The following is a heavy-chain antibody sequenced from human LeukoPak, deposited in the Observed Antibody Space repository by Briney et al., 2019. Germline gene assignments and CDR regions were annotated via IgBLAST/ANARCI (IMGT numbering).Heavy chain of an antibody. Sequence: SETLSLTCTVSGGSISSSSYYWGWIRQPPGKWMEWIGSIYYSGSTYYNPSLKSRVTISVDTSKNQFSLKLSSVTAADTAVYYCAGRGIAAPPPYWYFDLWGRGTLVTVSS. CDR3: AGRGIAAPPPYWYFDL. J-gene: IGHJ2*01. D-gene: IGHD6-6*01. CDR1: GGSISSSSYY. CDR2: IYYSGST. V-gene: IGHV4-39*01.